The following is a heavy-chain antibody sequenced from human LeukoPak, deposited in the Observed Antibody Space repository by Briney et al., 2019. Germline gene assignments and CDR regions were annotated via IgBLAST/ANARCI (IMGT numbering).Heavy chain of an antibody. V-gene: IGHV1-46*01. J-gene: IGHJ4*02. CDR1: GYAFTSYH. CDR3: ARSDYNDYRGLGF. Sequence: ASVKVSCKASGYAFTSYHIHWMRQAPGQGLGWMGIIIPSSGSATYAQKFQGRVTMTRDTSTSTVYMELSSLTSDDTAVYFCARSDYNDYRGLGFWGQGTLVTVSS. D-gene: IGHD4-11*01. CDR2: IIPSSGSA.